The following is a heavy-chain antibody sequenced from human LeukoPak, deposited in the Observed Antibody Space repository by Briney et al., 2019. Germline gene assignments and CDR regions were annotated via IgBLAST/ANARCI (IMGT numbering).Heavy chain of an antibody. V-gene: IGHV1-18*01. CDR2: ISAYNGNT. J-gene: IGHJ4*02. CDR3: ARDTLWFGELLHPQKFDY. CDR1: GYTFTSYG. D-gene: IGHD3-10*01. Sequence: ASVKVSCKASGYTFTSYGISWVRQAPGQGLEWMGWISAYNGNTNYAQKLQGRVTMTTDTSTSTAYMELRSLRSDDTAVYYCARDTLWFGELLHPQKFDYWGQGTLVTVSS.